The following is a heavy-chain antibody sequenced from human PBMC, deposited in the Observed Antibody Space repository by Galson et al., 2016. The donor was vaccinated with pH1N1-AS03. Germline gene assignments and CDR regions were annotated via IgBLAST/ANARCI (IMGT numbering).Heavy chain of an antibody. D-gene: IGHD6-13*01. CDR1: GYAFTDYY. CDR2: INTDSGGT. J-gene: IGHJ3*01. Sequence: QSGAEVKKPGASVKVSCKASGYAFTDYYMHLLRQAPGQGLEWMAWINTDSGGTDYAQKFQGRVTMTRDASISTTYMELSSLRSDDTAVYYCVRGSPHSSSTNYAFEFWGRGTMVTVSS. CDR3: VRGSPHSSSTNYAFEF. V-gene: IGHV1-2*02.